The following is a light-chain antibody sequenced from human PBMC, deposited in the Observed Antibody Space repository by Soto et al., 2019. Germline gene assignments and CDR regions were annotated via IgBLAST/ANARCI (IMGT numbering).Light chain of an antibody. V-gene: IGKV3-20*01. Sequence: EIVLTQSPGTLSLSPGERASLSCRATQTVSNSCLAWYQQKPGQAPRLLIYDASSRATGIPDRFSGSGSGTDFTLTISRLEPEDFAMYYCQQYGSSPRTFGQGTKVDIK. J-gene: IGKJ1*01. CDR2: DAS. CDR3: QQYGSSPRT. CDR1: QTVSNSC.